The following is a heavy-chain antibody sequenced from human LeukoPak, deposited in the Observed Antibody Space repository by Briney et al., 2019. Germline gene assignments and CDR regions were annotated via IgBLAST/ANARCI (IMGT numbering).Heavy chain of an antibody. CDR2: ISYDGSNK. J-gene: IGHJ4*02. Sequence: GRSLRLSCAASGFTFSSYAMHWVRQATGKGLERVAVISYDGSNKYYADSVKGRFTISRDNSKNTLYLQMNSLRAEDTAVYYCARDEARVVPAAISSLGYWGQGTLVTVSS. CDR1: GFTFSSYA. CDR3: ARDEARVVPAAISSLGY. D-gene: IGHD2-2*02. V-gene: IGHV3-30*04.